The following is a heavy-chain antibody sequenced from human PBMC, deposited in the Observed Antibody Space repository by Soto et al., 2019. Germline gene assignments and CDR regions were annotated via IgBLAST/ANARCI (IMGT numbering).Heavy chain of an antibody. CDR1: GYTFTSYG. V-gene: IGHV1-18*01. CDR3: ARVNYDILTGYYRSGYYYYYMDV. J-gene: IGHJ6*03. D-gene: IGHD3-9*01. Sequence: QVQLVQSGAEVKKPGASVKVSCKASGYTFTSYGISWVRQAPGQGLEWMGWISAYNGNTNYAQKLQGRVTMTTDTSTSTAYMDLRSLRSEDTAVYYCARVNYDILTGYYRSGYYYYYMDVWGKGTTVTVSS. CDR2: ISAYNGNT.